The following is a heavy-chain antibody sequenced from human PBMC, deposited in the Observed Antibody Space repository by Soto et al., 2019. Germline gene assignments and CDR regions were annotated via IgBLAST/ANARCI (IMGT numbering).Heavy chain of an antibody. CDR3: ARIPNYDFWSGPDGFYFDY. J-gene: IGHJ4*02. D-gene: IGHD3-3*01. Sequence: SETLSLTCTVSGGSISSSSYYWGWIRQPPGKGLEWIGSIYYSGSTYYNPSLKSRVTISVDTSKNQFSLKLSSVTAADTAVYYCARIPNYDFWSGPDGFYFDYWGQGTLVTVS. CDR1: GGSISSSSYY. V-gene: IGHV4-39*01. CDR2: IYYSGST.